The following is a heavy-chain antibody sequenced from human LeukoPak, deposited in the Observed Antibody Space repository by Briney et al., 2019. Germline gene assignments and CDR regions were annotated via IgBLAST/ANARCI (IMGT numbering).Heavy chain of an antibody. CDR1: GYTFTSYG. Sequence: ASVKVSCKASGYTFTSYGISWVRQAPGQGLEWMGCISAYNGNTNYAQKLQGRVTMTTDTSTSTAYMELRSLRSDDTAVYYCARDLQYYDFWSGYSPDYYMDVWGKGTTVTVSS. J-gene: IGHJ6*03. D-gene: IGHD3-3*01. CDR3: ARDLQYYDFWSGYSPDYYMDV. V-gene: IGHV1-18*01. CDR2: ISAYNGNT.